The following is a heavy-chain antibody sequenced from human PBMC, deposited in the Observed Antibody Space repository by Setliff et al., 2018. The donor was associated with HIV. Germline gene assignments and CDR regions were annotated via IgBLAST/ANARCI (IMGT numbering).Heavy chain of an antibody. CDR1: GVSVSSYY. J-gene: IGHJ4*02. CDR3: AKTNIPMPRSGTRLES. CDR2: IFHDGTV. Sequence: SETLSLTCSVSGVSVSSYYWSWIRHSPGKGLEWIGQIFHDGTVTYKPSLESRVTILMDILKNQISLNVTSVTAADTATYYCAKTNIPMPRSGTRLESWGPGRLVTVSS. D-gene: IGHD2-2*02. V-gene: IGHV4-59*02.